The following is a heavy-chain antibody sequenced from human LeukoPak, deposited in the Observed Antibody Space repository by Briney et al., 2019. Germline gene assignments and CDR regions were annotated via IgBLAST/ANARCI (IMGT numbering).Heavy chain of an antibody. CDR2: IYYSGST. CDR1: GGTISSYY. V-gene: IGHV4-59*01. CDR3: ARVRGWWELLPAFDI. D-gene: IGHD1-26*01. Sequence: PSETLSLTCTVSGGTISSYYWSWIRQPPGKGLEWIGYIYYSGSTNYNASLKSRVTISVDTSKNQFSLKLSSVTAADTAVYYCARVRGWWELLPAFDIWGQGTLVTVSS. J-gene: IGHJ4*02.